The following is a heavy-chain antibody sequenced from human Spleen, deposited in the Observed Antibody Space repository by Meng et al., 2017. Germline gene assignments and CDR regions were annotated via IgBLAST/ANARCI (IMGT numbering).Heavy chain of an antibody. CDR3: ARGGYYYDSSGYFDY. CDR1: GGSISSYY. D-gene: IGHD3-22*01. V-gene: IGHV4-59*01. CDR2: IYYSGST. Sequence: GSLRLSCTVSGGSISSYYWSWIRQPPGKGLEWIGYIYYSGSTNYNPSLKSRVTISVDTSKNQFSLKLSSVTAADTAVYYCARGGYYYDSSGYFDYWGQGTLVTVSS. J-gene: IGHJ4*02.